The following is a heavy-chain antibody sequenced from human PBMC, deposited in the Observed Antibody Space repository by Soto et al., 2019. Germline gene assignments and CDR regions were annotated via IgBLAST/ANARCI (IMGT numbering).Heavy chain of an antibody. CDR3: VKEGSGWYSRGCFDF. J-gene: IGHJ3*01. CDR2: ISDSGGST. D-gene: IGHD6-19*01. Sequence: GSLSLSCAASGLTFSNYAMNWVRQAPGKGLEWVSNISDSGGSTYYADSVKGRFTISRDNSKNTLYLQMNSLRGRDTAIYYCVKEGSGWYSRGCFDFWGRGTMVTVS. V-gene: IGHV3-23*01. CDR1: GLTFSNYA.